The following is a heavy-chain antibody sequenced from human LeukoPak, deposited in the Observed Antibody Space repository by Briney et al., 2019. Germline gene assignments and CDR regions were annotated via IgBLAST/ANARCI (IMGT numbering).Heavy chain of an antibody. CDR1: GGSISSSSYY. Sequence: SETLSLTCTVSGGSISSSSYYWGWIRQPPGKGLEWIVNIYYSGSTYYNSSLKSRVTISVDTSKNQFSLQLSPVTAADTAVYYCARRTEYDSSGYYWDYWGQGTLVTVSS. CDR3: ARRTEYDSSGYYWDY. CDR2: IYYSGST. V-gene: IGHV4-39*01. D-gene: IGHD3-22*01. J-gene: IGHJ4*02.